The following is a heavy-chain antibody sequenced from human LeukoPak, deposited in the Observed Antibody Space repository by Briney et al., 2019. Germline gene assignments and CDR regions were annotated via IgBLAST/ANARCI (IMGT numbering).Heavy chain of an antibody. CDR2: IFNGGST. D-gene: IGHD3-10*01. CDR3: ARGLFASGSYYNFFDY. CDR1: GLTVSSKY. Sequence: PGGSLRLSCAASGLTVSSKYMSWVRQAPGKGLEWVSVIFNGGSTYYADSVKGRFTISTDNSKNMLYLQMNSLRAEDTAVYYCARGLFASGSYYNFFDYWAQGTLVTVSS. J-gene: IGHJ4*02. V-gene: IGHV3-66*01.